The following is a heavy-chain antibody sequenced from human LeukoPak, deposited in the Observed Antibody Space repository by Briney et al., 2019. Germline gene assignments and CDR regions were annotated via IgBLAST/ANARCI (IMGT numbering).Heavy chain of an antibody. CDR3: ARESNSGYYLSY. D-gene: IGHD3-22*01. CDR2: IYSGGRT. V-gene: IGHV3-66*01. J-gene: IGHJ4*02. Sequence: GGSLRLSCAASGFTVSSNYISWVRQAPGKGLEWVSVIYSGGRTYYADSVKGRFTISRDNSKNTLYLQMNSLRAEDTAVYYCARESNSGYYLSYWGQGTLVTVSS. CDR1: GFTVSSNY.